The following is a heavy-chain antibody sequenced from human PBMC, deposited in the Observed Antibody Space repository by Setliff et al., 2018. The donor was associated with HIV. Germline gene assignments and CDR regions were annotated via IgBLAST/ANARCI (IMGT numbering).Heavy chain of an antibody. V-gene: IGHV3-48*01. Sequence: GGSLRLSCAASGFTFSTYSMNWVRQAPGKGLEWVSYISSSGSTIYYADSVKGRFTISRDNAKNSLSLQMDSLRAEDTAVYYCARDWEVVAVTAHMDVWGKGTTVTVSS. CDR3: ARDWEVVAVTAHMDV. CDR2: ISSSGSTI. CDR1: GFTFSTYS. J-gene: IGHJ6*03. D-gene: IGHD2-15*01.